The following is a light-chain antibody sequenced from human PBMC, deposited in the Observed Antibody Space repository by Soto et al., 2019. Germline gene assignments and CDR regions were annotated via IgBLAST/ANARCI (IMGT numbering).Light chain of an antibody. Sequence: QSVLTQRPSASGSPGQSVTISCTGTSSDVGGYNYVSWYQQHPGKAPKLMIYEVSKRPSGVPDRFSGSKSGNTASLTVSGLQAEDEADYYCSSYAGSNKLVFGGGTQLT. CDR2: EVS. J-gene: IGLJ2*01. CDR3: SSYAGSNKLV. V-gene: IGLV2-8*01. CDR1: SSDVGGYNY.